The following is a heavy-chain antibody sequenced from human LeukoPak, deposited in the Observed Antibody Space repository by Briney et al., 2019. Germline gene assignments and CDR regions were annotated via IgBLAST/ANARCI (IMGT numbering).Heavy chain of an antibody. V-gene: IGHV1-2*02. J-gene: IGHJ6*02. D-gene: IGHD6-13*01. Sequence: ASVKVSCKASGYTFTSYYMHWVRQAPGQGLEWMGWINPNSGGTDYAQKFQGRVTMTRDTSISTAYMELSRLRSDDTAVYYCARDLGIAAAGTDYYYYGMDVWGQGTTVTVSS. CDR3: ARDLGIAAAGTDYYYYGMDV. CDR2: INPNSGGT. CDR1: GYTFTSYY.